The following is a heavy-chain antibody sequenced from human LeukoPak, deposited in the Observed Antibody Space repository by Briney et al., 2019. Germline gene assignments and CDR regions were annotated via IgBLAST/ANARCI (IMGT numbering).Heavy chain of an antibody. CDR1: GFTFSSYG. CDR3: AKVGVSGIAAAGARWYFDL. D-gene: IGHD6-13*01. CDR2: IRYDGSNK. Sequence: GGSLRLSCAASGFTFSSYGMHWVRQAPGKGLEGVAFIRYDGSNKYYAGSVKGRFTISRENSKNTLYLQMNSLRAEDTAVYYCAKVGVSGIAAAGARWYFDLWGRGTLVTVSS. J-gene: IGHJ2*01. V-gene: IGHV3-30*02.